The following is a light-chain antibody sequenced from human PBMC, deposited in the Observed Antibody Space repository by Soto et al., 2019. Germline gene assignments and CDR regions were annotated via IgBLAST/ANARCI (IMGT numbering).Light chain of an antibody. Sequence: QPVLTQSPSASASLGASVKLTCTLTSGHSTYSIAWHQLQPDKGPRYLMKVNSDGSHSKGDGIPDRFSGSSSGTERYLTISSLQYEDEADYYCQTWATGIQVFGGGTKLTVL. J-gene: IGLJ3*02. V-gene: IGLV4-69*01. CDR2: VNSDGSH. CDR1: SGHSTYS. CDR3: QTWATGIQV.